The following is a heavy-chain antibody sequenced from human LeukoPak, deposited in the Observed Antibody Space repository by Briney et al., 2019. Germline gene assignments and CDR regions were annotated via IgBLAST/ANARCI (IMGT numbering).Heavy chain of an antibody. CDR2: ISYDESDK. D-gene: IGHD5-12*01. Sequence: PGRSLRLSCAASGFTFSSYAMHWVRQAPGKGLEWVAVISYDESDKYYADSVKGRFTISRDNSKNTLYLQMNSLRVEDTAVYYCARGPSGYHNTGGQGTLVTVSS. V-gene: IGHV3-30*04. J-gene: IGHJ4*02. CDR1: GFTFSSYA. CDR3: ARGPSGYHNT.